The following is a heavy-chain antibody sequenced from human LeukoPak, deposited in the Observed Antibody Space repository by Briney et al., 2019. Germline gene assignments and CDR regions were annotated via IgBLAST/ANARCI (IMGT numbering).Heavy chain of an antibody. CDR2: IYYSGST. CDR3: ARVVPAAIFDN. J-gene: IGHJ4*02. V-gene: IGHV4-30-4*01. Sequence: SQTLSLTCTVSGGSISSGDYYWSWIRQPPGKGLEWIVYIYYSGSTYYNPSLKSRVTISVDTSKNQFSLKLSSVTAADTAVYYCARVVPAAIFDNWGQGTLVTVSS. CDR1: GGSISSGDYY. D-gene: IGHD2-2*01.